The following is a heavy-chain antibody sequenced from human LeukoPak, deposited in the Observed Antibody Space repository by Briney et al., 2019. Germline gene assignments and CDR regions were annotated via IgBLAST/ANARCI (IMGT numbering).Heavy chain of an antibody. CDR3: ARDRPKYGSGSKNWFDP. CDR1: GGSISSSGHY. Sequence: SETLSLTCTVSGGSISSSGHYWGWIRQSPGKGLQWMGSIYYSGSTYYNPSLKSRVTISVDTSKNQFSLKLSSVTAADTAVYYCARDRPKYGSGSKNWFDPWGQGTLVTVSS. V-gene: IGHV4-39*07. J-gene: IGHJ5*02. CDR2: IYYSGST. D-gene: IGHD3-10*01.